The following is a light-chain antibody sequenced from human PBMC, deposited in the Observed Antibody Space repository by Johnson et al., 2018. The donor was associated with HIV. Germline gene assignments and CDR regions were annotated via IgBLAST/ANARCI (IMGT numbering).Light chain of an antibody. CDR1: SSNIGNNY. J-gene: IGLJ1*01. Sequence: QPVLTQPPSVSAAPGQKVAISCSGSSSNIGNNYVSWYQQVPGTAPKLLIYDNNRRPSGIPDRFSGSKSGSLATLGITGLQTGDEADYYCGTWDSSLSAGWVFGTGTKVTVL. V-gene: IGLV1-51*01. CDR2: DNN. CDR3: GTWDSSLSAGWV.